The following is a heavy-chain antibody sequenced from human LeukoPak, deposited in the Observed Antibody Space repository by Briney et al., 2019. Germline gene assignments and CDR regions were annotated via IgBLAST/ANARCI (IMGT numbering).Heavy chain of an antibody. CDR1: GGSFSGYY. J-gene: IGHJ4*02. D-gene: IGHD3-10*01. V-gene: IGHV4-34*01. CDR2: INHSGST. Sequence: PSETLSLTCAVYGGSFSGYYWSWIRQPPGKGLEWIGEINHSGSTNYNPSLKSRVTISVDTSKNQFSLKLSSVTAADTAVYYCASHGLWFGELFPTFFDYWGQGTLVTVSS. CDR3: ASHGLWFGELFPTFFDY.